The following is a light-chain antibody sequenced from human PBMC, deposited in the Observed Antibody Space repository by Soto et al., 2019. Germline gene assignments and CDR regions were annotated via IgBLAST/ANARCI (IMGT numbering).Light chain of an antibody. Sequence: ELVLPKSPATLSLSPGARSALSGRASQSVSSYLAWYQQKPGQAPRLLIYDASNRATGIPARFSGSGSGTDFTLTISRLEPEDFAVYYCQQYNNWPLTFGRGTKVDIK. V-gene: IGKV3-11*01. CDR1: QSVSSY. J-gene: IGKJ4*01. CDR3: QQYNNWPLT. CDR2: DAS.